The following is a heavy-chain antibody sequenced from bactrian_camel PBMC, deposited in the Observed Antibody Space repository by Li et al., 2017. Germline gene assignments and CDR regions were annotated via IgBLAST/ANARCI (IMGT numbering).Heavy chain of an antibody. CDR1: GLTASSTC. CDR2: LGSDGST. V-gene: IGHV3S55*01. D-gene: IGHD7*01. CDR3: AAAPLGRDCGGGTLKRYAYAY. J-gene: IGHJ4*01. Sequence: HVQLVESGGGTVQVGGSLRLSCSASGLTASSTCMGWFRQAPGKEREFVSALGSDGSTKYADSVKGRFTISKDNAKNTLYLQMSSLTPEDTAMYYCAAAPLGRDCGGGTLKRYAYAYWGHGTQVTVS.